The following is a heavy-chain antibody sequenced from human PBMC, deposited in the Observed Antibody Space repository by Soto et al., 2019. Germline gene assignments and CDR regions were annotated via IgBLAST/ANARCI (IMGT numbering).Heavy chain of an antibody. D-gene: IGHD1-26*01. CDR2: ISYDGSKE. V-gene: IGHV3-30*18. CDR1: GFTFSSYG. CDR3: AKSSLPRLSYYYGMDV. Sequence: GALRLSCVVSGFTFSSYGIHWVRQAPGKGLEWVAVISYDGSKENYADSVKGRSTISKDNSKNTLYLQVNSLRTEDTAVYYCAKSSLPRLSYYYGMDVWGQGTTVTVSS. J-gene: IGHJ6*02.